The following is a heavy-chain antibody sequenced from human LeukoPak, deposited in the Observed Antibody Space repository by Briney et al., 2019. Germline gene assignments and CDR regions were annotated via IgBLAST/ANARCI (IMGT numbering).Heavy chain of an antibody. V-gene: IGHV7-4-1*02. CDR3: AREDIVVVVAAKNGMDV. CDR2: INTNTGNP. D-gene: IGHD2-15*01. CDR1: GYTFTSYA. Sequence: SVKVSCKASGYTFTSYAMNWVRQAPGQGLEWMGWINTNTGNPTYAQGFTGRFVFSLDTSVSTAYLQISSLKAEDTAVYYCAREDIVVVVAAKNGMDVWGQGTTVTVSS. J-gene: IGHJ6*02.